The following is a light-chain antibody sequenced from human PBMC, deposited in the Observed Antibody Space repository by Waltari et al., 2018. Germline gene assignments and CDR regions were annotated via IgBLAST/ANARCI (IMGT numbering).Light chain of an antibody. Sequence: DVVLTQSPPSLPVTLGQPASISCKSSQSPVSSDGNTFLNWFLQRPGQSPRRLIYKVSNRDSGVPDRFSGSGSGTDFTLKISRVEAEDVGIYYCMQGTQWPPSLTFGGGTKVEIK. V-gene: IGKV2-30*01. CDR2: KVS. J-gene: IGKJ4*01. CDR1: QSPVSSDGNTF. CDR3: MQGTQWPPSLT.